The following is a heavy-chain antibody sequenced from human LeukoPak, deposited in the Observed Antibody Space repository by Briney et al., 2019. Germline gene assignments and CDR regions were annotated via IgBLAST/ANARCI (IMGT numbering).Heavy chain of an antibody. CDR2: INPNSGGT. V-gene: IGHV1-2*02. J-gene: IGHJ4*02. D-gene: IGHD5-24*01. Sequence: ASVKVSCKASGYTFTDYYKHWVRQAPGQGLEWMGWINPNSGGTNYAQKFQGRVTMTRDTSISTAYMELSRLRSDDTAVYYCARTILRDGYDAVDYWGQGTLVTVSS. CDR1: GYTFTDYY. CDR3: ARTILRDGYDAVDY.